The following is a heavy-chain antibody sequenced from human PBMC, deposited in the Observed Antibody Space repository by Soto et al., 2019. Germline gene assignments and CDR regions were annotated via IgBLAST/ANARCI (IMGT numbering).Heavy chain of an antibody. D-gene: IGHD5-12*01. CDR2: IIHISGTG. Sequence: QVQLVQSGAEVKKPGSSVKVSCKASGGTFSSYVISWVRQAPGQGLEWMGGIIHISGTGKYAQKFQGRVMITADESTSTAYMELSSLRSEYTAVYYCATTPLVATIRWYFDLWGRGTLVTLSS. J-gene: IGHJ2*01. CDR3: ATTPLVATIRWYFDL. CDR1: GGTFSSYV. V-gene: IGHV1-69*01.